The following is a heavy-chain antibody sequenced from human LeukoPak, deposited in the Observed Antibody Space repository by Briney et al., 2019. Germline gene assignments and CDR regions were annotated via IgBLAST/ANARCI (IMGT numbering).Heavy chain of an antibody. V-gene: IGHV3-30-3*01. Sequence: GGSLRLSCAASGFTFGSYAMHWVRQAPGKGLEWVAVISYDGSNKYYADSVKGRFTISRDNSKNTLYLQMNSLRAEDTAVYYCARDDGDSAQRHSGYGYFDYWGQGTLVTVSS. CDR3: ARDDGDSAQRHSGYGYFDY. J-gene: IGHJ4*02. CDR2: ISYDGSNK. CDR1: GFTFGSYA. D-gene: IGHD5-12*01.